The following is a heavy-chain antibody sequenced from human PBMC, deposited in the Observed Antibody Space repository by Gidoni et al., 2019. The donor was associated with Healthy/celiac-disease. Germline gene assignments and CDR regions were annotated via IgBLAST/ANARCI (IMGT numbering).Heavy chain of an antibody. V-gene: IGHV3-15*01. CDR2: IKSKTDGGTT. CDR3: TTDPRWAAGGD. Sequence: EVQLVESGGGLVKPGGSLRLSCAASGFTFSTAWMSWVRQAPGKVLEWVGRIKSKTDGGTTDYAAPVKGRFTISRDDSKNTLYLQMNSLKTEDTAVYYCTTDPRWAAGGDWGQGTLVTVSS. CDR1: GFTFSTAW. D-gene: IGHD6-13*01. J-gene: IGHJ4*02.